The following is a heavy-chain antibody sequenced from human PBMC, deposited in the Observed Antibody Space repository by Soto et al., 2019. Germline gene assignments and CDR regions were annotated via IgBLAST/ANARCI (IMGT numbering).Heavy chain of an antibody. D-gene: IGHD3-22*01. V-gene: IGHV3-30*18. CDR2: ISYDGSNK. Sequence: GGSLRLSCAASGFTFSSYGMHWVRQAPGKGLEWVAVISYDGSNKYYADSVKGRFTISRDNSKNTLYLQMNSLRAEDTAVYYCAKAQYYYDSSGYQDYYYGMDVWGQGTTVTVSS. CDR1: GFTFSSYG. J-gene: IGHJ6*02. CDR3: AKAQYYYDSSGYQDYYYGMDV.